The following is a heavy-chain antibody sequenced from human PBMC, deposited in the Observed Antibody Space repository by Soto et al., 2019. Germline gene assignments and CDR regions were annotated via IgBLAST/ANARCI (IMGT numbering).Heavy chain of an antibody. CDR2: IYYSGST. V-gene: IGHV4-61*08. Sequence: SETVSLTCAVSGGSISSGDYSWNWIRQPPGKGLEWIGYIYYSGSTNYNPSLKSRVTISVDTSKNQFSLKLSSVTAADTAVYYCARDWGSGSGNYYYGMDVWGQGTTVTVSS. J-gene: IGHJ6*02. CDR3: ARDWGSGSGNYYYGMDV. CDR1: GGSISSGDYS. D-gene: IGHD3-10*01.